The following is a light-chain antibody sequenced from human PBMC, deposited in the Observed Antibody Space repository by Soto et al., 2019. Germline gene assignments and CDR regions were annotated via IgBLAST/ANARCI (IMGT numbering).Light chain of an antibody. Sequence: EIVLTQSPVTLSLSPGERATLSCSASQSVSNNYLAWYQQKPGQAPRLLIYGASNRATGIPDRFSGSGSGTDFTLTISRLEPEDFAVYYCQQRSNWPRTFGQGTRLEIK. CDR3: QQRSNWPRT. J-gene: IGKJ5*01. V-gene: IGKV3D-20*02. CDR2: GAS. CDR1: QSVSNNY.